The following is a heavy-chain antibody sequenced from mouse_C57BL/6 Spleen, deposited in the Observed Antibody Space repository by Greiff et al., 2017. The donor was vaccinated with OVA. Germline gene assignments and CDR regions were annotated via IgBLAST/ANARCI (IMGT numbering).Heavy chain of an antibody. CDR3: ARSGQLRLPDYYAMDY. Sequence: VQLKESVAELVRPGASVKLSCTASGFNIKNTYMHWVKQRPEQGLEWIGRIDPANGNTKYAPKFQGKATITADTSSNTAYLQLSSLTSEDTAIYYCARSGQLRLPDYYAMDYWGQGTSVTVSS. D-gene: IGHD3-2*02. CDR2: IDPANGNT. V-gene: IGHV14-3*01. CDR1: GFNIKNTY. J-gene: IGHJ4*01.